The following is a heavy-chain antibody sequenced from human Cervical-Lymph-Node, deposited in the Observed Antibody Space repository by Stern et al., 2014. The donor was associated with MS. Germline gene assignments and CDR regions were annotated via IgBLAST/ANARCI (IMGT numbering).Heavy chain of an antibody. CDR3: ARGVLGFGEFPYGMDV. CDR2: INTFGST. D-gene: IGHD3-10*01. V-gene: IGHV4-4*07. Sequence: QVQLQESGPGLVKPSETLSLTCSVSGGSISSYYCSWVRQPAGKGLEWIGRINTFGSTNSHPSLRSRLTMSVDTSKTQFSLKLKSVTAADTAVYYCARGVLGFGEFPYGMDVWGQGTTVTVSS. CDR1: GGSISSYY. J-gene: IGHJ6*02.